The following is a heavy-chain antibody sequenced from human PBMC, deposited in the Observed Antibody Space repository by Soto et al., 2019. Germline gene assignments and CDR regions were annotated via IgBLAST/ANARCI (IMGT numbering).Heavy chain of an antibody. CDR1: GFTFSDYY. Sequence: GGSLRLSCVSSGFTFSDYYMHWMRQAPGKGLEWVSCISGPGSVLSYADSVKGRFTISRDNAKDSLFLQVNNLRAEDTALYYCARGKYPGSVDVWGQGTMVTVSS. J-gene: IGHJ3*01. CDR3: ARGKYPGSVDV. CDR2: ISGPGSVL. V-gene: IGHV3-11*01.